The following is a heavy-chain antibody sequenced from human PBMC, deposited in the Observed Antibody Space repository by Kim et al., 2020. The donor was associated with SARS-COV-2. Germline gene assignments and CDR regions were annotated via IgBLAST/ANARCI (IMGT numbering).Heavy chain of an antibody. CDR3: AKDMHRLTRIVGATSFDY. D-gene: IGHD1-26*01. V-gene: IGHV3-9*01. Sequence: GRFTISRDNAKNSLYLQMNSLRAEDTALYYCAKDMHRLTRIVGATSFDYWGQGTLVTVSS. J-gene: IGHJ4*02.